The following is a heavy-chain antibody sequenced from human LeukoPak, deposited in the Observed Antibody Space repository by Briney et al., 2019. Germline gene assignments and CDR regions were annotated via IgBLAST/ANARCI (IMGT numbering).Heavy chain of an antibody. V-gene: IGHV4-59*01. CDR2: IYYSGST. D-gene: IGHD3-9*01. Sequence: PSETLSLTCTVSGGSLSSYYWTWIRQPPGKGLEWIGYIYYSGSTNYNPSLKSRVTMSVDTFKNQFSLKLNSVTAADTAVYYCARSGTLTGYLYWGQGALVTVSS. J-gene: IGHJ4*02. CDR1: GGSLSSYY. CDR3: ARSGTLTGYLY.